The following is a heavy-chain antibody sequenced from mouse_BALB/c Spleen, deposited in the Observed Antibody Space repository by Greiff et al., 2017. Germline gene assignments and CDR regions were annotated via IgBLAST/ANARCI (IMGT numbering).Heavy chain of an antibody. CDR2: IDPSDSYT. CDR1: GYTFTSYW. CDR3: TRGSISAWFAY. J-gene: IGHJ3*01. V-gene: IGHV1S127*01. Sequence: VQLQQPGAELVKPGASVKMSCKASGYTFTSYWMHWVKQRPGQGLEWIGVIDPSDSYTSYNQKFKGKATSTVDTSSSTAYMQLSSLTSEDSAVYYCTRGSISAWFAYWGQGTLVTVSA.